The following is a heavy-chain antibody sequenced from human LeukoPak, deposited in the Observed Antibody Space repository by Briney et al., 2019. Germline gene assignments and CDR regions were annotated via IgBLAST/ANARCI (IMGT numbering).Heavy chain of an antibody. D-gene: IGHD3-22*01. V-gene: IGHV4-4*09. J-gene: IGHJ4*02. CDR2: IYTSGST. CDR3: ARQMTYYYDSSSYYRRGPYDY. CDR1: GGSISSYY. Sequence: SETLSLTCTVSGGSISSYYWSWTRQPPGKGLEWIGYIYTSGSTNYNPSLKSRVTISVDTSKNQFSLKLSSVTAADTAVYYCARQMTYYYDSSSYYRRGPYDYWGQGTLVTVSS.